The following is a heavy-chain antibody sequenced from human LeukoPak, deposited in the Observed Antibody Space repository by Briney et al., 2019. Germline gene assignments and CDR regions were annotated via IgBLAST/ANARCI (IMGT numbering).Heavy chain of an antibody. V-gene: IGHV3-23*01. Sequence: PGGSLRLSCAASGFTFSSYAMSWVRQAPGKGLERGSSISGSGDGTYYADSVKGRFTISRDNSKNTFYLQMSSLRAEDTAVYYCAKLHSFYCSGGSCYFGYWGQGTLVTVSS. CDR3: AKLHSFYCSGGSCYFGY. CDR2: ISGSGDGT. CDR1: GFTFSSYA. J-gene: IGHJ4*02. D-gene: IGHD2-15*01.